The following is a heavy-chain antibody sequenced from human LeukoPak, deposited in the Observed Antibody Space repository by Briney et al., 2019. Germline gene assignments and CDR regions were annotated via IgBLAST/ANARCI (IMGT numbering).Heavy chain of an antibody. V-gene: IGHV4-31*03. D-gene: IGHD6-13*01. J-gene: IGHJ4*02. CDR3: ARVTSSSSCYFDF. CDR1: VDSNSSGGYY. Sequence: SQTLSLTCTVSVDSNSSGGYYGSSIRQHPGKGLEWNGYSYYGGSTYYNASLKSCVTISVDTSKNQLSLKLSPVTAADTAVYYCARVTSSSSCYFDFWGKGTLVTVSS. CDR2: SYYGGST.